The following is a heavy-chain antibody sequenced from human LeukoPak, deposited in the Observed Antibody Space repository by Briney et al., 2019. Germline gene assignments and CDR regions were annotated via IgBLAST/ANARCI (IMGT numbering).Heavy chain of an antibody. V-gene: IGHV4-34*01. CDR2: IKPGGIT. D-gene: IGHD3-10*01. CDR1: GGSPSNYY. Sequence: SETLSLTCTVYGGSPSNYYWSWIRQPPGKGLEWIGEIKPGGITNYNPSLKSRVTISLDTSKNQLSLKLISATAADTAVYYCVRGFSGVVGDYWGQGTLVTVSS. J-gene: IGHJ4*02. CDR3: VRGFSGVVGDY.